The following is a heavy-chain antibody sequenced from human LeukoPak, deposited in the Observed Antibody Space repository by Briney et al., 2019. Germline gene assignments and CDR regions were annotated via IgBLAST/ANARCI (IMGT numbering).Heavy chain of an antibody. Sequence: SVKVSCKASGGTFSSYAISWVRQAPGQGLEWMGGIIPIFGTANYAQKFQGRVTITADESTSTAYMELSSLRSEDTAVYYCARDGMYSGGYYPFDYWGQGTLVTVSS. V-gene: IGHV1-69*13. CDR3: ARDGMYSGGYYPFDY. CDR1: GGTFSSYA. J-gene: IGHJ4*02. D-gene: IGHD1-26*01. CDR2: IIPIFGTA.